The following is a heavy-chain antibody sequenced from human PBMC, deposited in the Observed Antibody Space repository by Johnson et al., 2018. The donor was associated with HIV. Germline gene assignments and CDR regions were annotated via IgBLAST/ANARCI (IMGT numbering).Heavy chain of an antibody. Sequence: VQLVESGGGLVQPGGSLRLSCAASGFTFSDYYMSWIRQAPGKGLEWVSVIYSGGSTYYADSVKGRFTISRDNSKNTLYLQMNSLRAEDTAVYYCARDPIPMVRGVISDAFDIWGQGTMVTVSS. CDR2: IYSGGST. D-gene: IGHD3-10*01. CDR1: GFTFSDYY. J-gene: IGHJ3*02. V-gene: IGHV3-66*01. CDR3: ARDPIPMVRGVISDAFDI.